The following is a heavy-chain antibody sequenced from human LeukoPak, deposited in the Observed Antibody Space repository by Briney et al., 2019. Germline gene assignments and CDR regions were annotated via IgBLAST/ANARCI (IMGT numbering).Heavy chain of an antibody. D-gene: IGHD5-12*01. CDR1: GGSFSGYY. Sequence: SETLSLTCAVYGGSFSGYYWSWIRQPPGKGLEWIGEINHSGSTNYNPSLKSRVTISVDTSKNQFSLKLSSVTAADTAVYYCARHSGYDYYYYYGMDVWGQGTTVTVSS. CDR2: INHSGST. CDR3: ARHSGYDYYYYYGMDV. V-gene: IGHV4-34*01. J-gene: IGHJ6*02.